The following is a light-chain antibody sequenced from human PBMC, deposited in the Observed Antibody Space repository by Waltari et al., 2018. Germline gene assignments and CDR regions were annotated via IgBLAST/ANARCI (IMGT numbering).Light chain of an antibody. V-gene: IGKV3-20*01. J-gene: IGKJ1*01. CDR2: DAS. CDR1: QSVGGSY. Sequence: EIVLTQSPGTLSLSPGERATLSCRASQSVGGSYLAWYQQKPGQAPRLLIYDASSPATGIPVRFSGSGSGTDFTLTISRLEPEDFAVYYCLQYGRSPKTFDQGTKVEIK. CDR3: LQYGRSPKT.